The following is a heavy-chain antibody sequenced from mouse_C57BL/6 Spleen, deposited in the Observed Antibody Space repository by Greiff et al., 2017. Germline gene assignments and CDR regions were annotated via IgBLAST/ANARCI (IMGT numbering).Heavy chain of an antibody. D-gene: IGHD2-4*01. Sequence: QVQLQQSGPELVKPGASVKISCKASGYAFSSSWMNWVKQRPGKGLEWIGRIYPGDGDTNYNGKFKGKATLTADKSSSTAYMQLSSLTSEDSAVYFCARRLRGGAYYAMDYWGQGTSVTVSS. CDR3: ARRLRGGAYYAMDY. V-gene: IGHV1-82*01. CDR1: GYAFSSSW. CDR2: IYPGDGDT. J-gene: IGHJ4*01.